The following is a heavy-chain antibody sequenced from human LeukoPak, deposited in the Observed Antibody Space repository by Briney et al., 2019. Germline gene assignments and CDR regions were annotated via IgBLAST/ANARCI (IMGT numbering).Heavy chain of an antibody. V-gene: IGHV3-23*01. D-gene: IGHD3-10*01. Sequence: EGSLRLSCAASGFTFSSYAMSWVRQAPGKGLEWVSTLTGSGATTYYADSVKGRFTISRDNSKNTLYLQMNSLRAEDTAVYYCAKDYFLIDYWGQGTLVTVSS. CDR2: LTGSGATT. CDR3: AKDYFLIDY. CDR1: GFTFSSYA. J-gene: IGHJ4*02.